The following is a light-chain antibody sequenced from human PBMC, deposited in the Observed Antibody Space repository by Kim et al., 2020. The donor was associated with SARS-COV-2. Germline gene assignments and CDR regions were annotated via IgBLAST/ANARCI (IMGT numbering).Light chain of an antibody. CDR1: SGHSSYI. J-gene: IGLJ3*02. CDR3: ETWDSDTRV. V-gene: IGLV4-60*03. CDR2: LEGSGSY. Sequence: SVKLTCSLRSGHSSYIIAWHLQQPGKAPRYLMKLEGSGSYNKGSGVPDRFSGSSSGADRYLTISNLRSQDEADYYCETWDSDTRVFGGGTQLTVL.